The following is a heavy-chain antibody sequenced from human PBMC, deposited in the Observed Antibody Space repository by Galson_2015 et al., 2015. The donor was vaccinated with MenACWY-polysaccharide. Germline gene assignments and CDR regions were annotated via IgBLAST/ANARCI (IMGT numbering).Heavy chain of an antibody. V-gene: IGHV3-7*01. Sequence: SLRLSCAASGFTFSGFWMSWVRQAPGKGLEWVANIKQDGSEKYYVDSVKGRFTISRDNAKNPLYLQMNSLRAEDTAVYYCARYRDSSGRRFDYWGQGTLVTVSS. CDR3: ARYRDSSGRRFDY. D-gene: IGHD6-19*01. CDR2: IKQDGSEK. CDR1: GFTFSGFW. J-gene: IGHJ4*02.